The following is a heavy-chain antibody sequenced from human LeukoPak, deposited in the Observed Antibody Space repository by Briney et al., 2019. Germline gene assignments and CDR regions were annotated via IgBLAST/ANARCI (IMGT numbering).Heavy chain of an antibody. V-gene: IGHV3-30-3*02. D-gene: IGHD1-1*01. Sequence: GRSLRLSCVASGLTFSSYTMHWVRQAPGKGLEWVAMISYDGSRKHYVDSVKGRFTISRDNSESTLFLQMNSLTTDDTSVYFCAKYAYNWNAPDGFDMWGQGTMVIVAS. CDR1: GLTFSSYT. J-gene: IGHJ3*02. CDR2: ISYDGSRK. CDR3: AKYAYNWNAPDGFDM.